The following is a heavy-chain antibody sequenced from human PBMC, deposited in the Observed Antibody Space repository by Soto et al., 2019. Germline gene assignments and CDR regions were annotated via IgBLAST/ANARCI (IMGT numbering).Heavy chain of an antibody. CDR3: ATEGIFGVDPEPN. CDR1: GFTVSSRY. V-gene: IGHV3-53*01. CDR2: VWRGGTT. Sequence: GGSLRLSCAASGFTVSSRYMCWVRQAPGKGLEWVSVVWRGGTTYHADSVKGRFTVSRDESRNTLYLQMNSLRVGDTAVYYCATEGIFGVDPEPNWGQGTLVTVSS. J-gene: IGHJ4*02. D-gene: IGHD3-3*01.